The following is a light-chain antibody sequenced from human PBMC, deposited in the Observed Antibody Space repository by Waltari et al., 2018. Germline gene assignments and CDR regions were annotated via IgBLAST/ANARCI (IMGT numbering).Light chain of an antibody. CDR1: TSDILSYDY. Sequence: HSALTQPASVSGSPGQSITISCTGTTSDILSYDYVAWYQQHPDKVPKLLIYDVESRPSGVSNRFSCSKSGNTASLTISGLQAEDEADYYCASYTSTPTLVVFGGGTKVTVL. CDR2: DVE. V-gene: IGLV2-14*03. J-gene: IGLJ2*01. CDR3: ASYTSTPTLVV.